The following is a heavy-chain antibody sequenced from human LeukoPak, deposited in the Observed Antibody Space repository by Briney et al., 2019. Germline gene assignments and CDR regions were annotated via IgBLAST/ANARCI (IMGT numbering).Heavy chain of an antibody. Sequence: GGSLRLSCAASGFTFSSYGMHWVRQAPGKGLEWVAVISYDGSNKYYVDSVKGRFTISRDNSKNTLYLQMNSLRAEDTAVYYCAKVIGGSGSYFPLLNYYGMDVWGQGTTVTVSS. CDR2: ISYDGSNK. CDR3: AKVIGGSGSYFPLLNYYGMDV. D-gene: IGHD3-10*01. V-gene: IGHV3-30*18. CDR1: GFTFSSYG. J-gene: IGHJ6*02.